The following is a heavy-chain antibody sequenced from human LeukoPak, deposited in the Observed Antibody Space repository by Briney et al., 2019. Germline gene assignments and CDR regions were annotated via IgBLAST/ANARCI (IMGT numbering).Heavy chain of an antibody. CDR2: ISGSDGST. CDR3: AKSKVVAASMGRFDY. CDR1: GFTFSSYA. J-gene: IGHJ4*02. D-gene: IGHD2-15*01. V-gene: IGHV3-23*01. Sequence: GGSLRLSCAASGFTFSSYAMNWVRQAPGKGLEWVSAISGSDGSTYYADSVKGRFTISRDNSKNTLYLQMNNLRAEDTAVYYCAKSKVVAASMGRFDYWGQGTLVTVSS.